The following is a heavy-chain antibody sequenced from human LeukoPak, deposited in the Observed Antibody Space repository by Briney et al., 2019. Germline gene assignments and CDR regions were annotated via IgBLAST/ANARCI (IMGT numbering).Heavy chain of an antibody. V-gene: IGHV3-7*02. CDR1: GXSFREHW. CDR2: IKEDGNED. Sequence: GGSLRLSWTVSGXSFREHWLSWVRQAPGKGLESVGNIKEDGNEDYYVDSVEGRFVIFRDNAKNSLYLQMHSLRAEDTAVYYCTRGDRGYAESLYWGRGTLVTVSS. CDR3: TRGDRGYAESLY. J-gene: IGHJ4*02. D-gene: IGHD5-12*01.